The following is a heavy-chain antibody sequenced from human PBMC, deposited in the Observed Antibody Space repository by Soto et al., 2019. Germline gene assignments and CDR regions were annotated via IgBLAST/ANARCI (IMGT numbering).Heavy chain of an antibody. D-gene: IGHD3-3*01. CDR1: GGSFSGYS. CDR2: INHSGST. CDR3: ARRTMGITIFGVVLRYDFDI. V-gene: IGHV4-34*01. J-gene: IGHJ3*02. Sequence: SETLSLTCAVYGGSFSGYSWNWIRQPPGKGLEWIGEINHSGSTNYNPSLKSRVTISVDMSKNQFSLKLSSVTVADTAVYYCARRTMGITIFGVVLRYDFDIWGQGTMVTVSS.